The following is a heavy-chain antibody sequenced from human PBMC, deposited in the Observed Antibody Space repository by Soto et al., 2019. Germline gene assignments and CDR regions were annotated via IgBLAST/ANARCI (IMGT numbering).Heavy chain of an antibody. D-gene: IGHD6-13*01. CDR2: INPSGGST. CDR1: GYTFTSYY. Sequence: ASVKVSCKASGYTFTSYYMHWVRQAPGQRLEWMGIINPSGGSTSYAQKFQGRVTMTRDTSTSTVYMELSSLRSEDTAVYYCARDSGERSSWYSHYYYYGMVVWGQGTTVTVSS. CDR3: ARDSGERSSWYSHYYYYGMVV. V-gene: IGHV1-46*01. J-gene: IGHJ6*02.